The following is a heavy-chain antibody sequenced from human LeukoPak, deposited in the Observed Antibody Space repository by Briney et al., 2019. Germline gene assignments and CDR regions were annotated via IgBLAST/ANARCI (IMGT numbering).Heavy chain of an antibody. Sequence: GASVKVSCKASGGTFSSYAISWVRQAPGQGLEWMGRIIPILGIANYAQKFQGRVTITADKSTSTAYMELSSLRSEDTAVYYCAKAPSPVSSPFDYWGQGTLVTVSS. CDR2: IIPILGIA. D-gene: IGHD2-15*01. CDR1: GGTFSSYA. J-gene: IGHJ4*02. CDR3: AKAPSPVSSPFDY. V-gene: IGHV1-69*04.